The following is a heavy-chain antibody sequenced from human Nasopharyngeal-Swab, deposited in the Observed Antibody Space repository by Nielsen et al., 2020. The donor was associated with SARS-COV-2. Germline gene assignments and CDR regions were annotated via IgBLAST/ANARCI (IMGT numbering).Heavy chain of an antibody. D-gene: IGHD6-13*01. CDR2: ISSSSTI. CDR3: ARGSAAAGRLFDY. Sequence: GESLKISCAASGFTFSSYSMNWVRQAPGKGLEWVSYISSSSTIYYADSVKGRFTISRDNAKNSLYLQMNSLRDEDTAVYYCARGSAAAGRLFDYWGQGTLVTVSS. J-gene: IGHJ4*02. V-gene: IGHV3-48*02. CDR1: GFTFSSYS.